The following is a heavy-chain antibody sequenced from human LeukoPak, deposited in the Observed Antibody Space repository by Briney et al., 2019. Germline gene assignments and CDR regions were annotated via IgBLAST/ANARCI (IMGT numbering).Heavy chain of an antibody. V-gene: IGHV6-1*01. CDR2: TYYRSKWYN. CDR1: GDSVSSNSAA. Sequence: SQTLSLTCAISGDSVSSNSAAWNWIRQSPSRGLEWLGRTYYRSKWYNDYAYSVITRITISPDTSKNQFSLHLNSVTPEDTAVYYCARGSAFGIWGQGTMVTVSS. J-gene: IGHJ3*02. CDR3: ARGSAFGI.